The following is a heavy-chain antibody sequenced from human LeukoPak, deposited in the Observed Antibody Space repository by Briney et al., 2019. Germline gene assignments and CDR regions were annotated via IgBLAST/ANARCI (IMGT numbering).Heavy chain of an antibody. V-gene: IGHV4-39*01. CDR3: ARHDGTRYFDWSPYMDV. Sequence: SETLSLTCTVSGGSISSSSYYWGWIRQPPGKGLEWIGSIYYSGSTYYNPSLKSRVTISVDTSKNQFSLKLSSVTAADTAVYYCARHDGTRYFDWSPYMDVWGKGTTVTVSS. CDR1: GGSISSSSYY. J-gene: IGHJ6*03. D-gene: IGHD3-9*01. CDR2: IYYSGST.